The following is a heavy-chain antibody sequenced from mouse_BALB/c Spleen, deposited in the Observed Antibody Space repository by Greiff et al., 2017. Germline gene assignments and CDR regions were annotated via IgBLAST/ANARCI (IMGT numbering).Heavy chain of an antibody. CDR3: VREDYDEVYYAMDY. CDR1: GFSLTSYD. J-gene: IGHJ4*01. CDR2: IWTGGGT. D-gene: IGHD2-4*01. V-gene: IGHV2-9-2*01. Sequence: QVQLQQSGPGLVAPSQSLSITCTVSGFSLTSYDISWIRQPPGKGLEWLGVIWTGGGTNYNSAFMSRLSISKDNSKSQVFLKMNSLQTDDTAIYYCVREDYDEVYYAMDYWGQGTSVTVSS.